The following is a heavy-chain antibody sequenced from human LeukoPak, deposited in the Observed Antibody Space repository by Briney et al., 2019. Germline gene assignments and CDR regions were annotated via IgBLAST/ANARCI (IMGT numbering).Heavy chain of an antibody. V-gene: IGHV3-53*01. CDR3: ASSIAAAGTFDY. CDR1: GFTFSSYA. D-gene: IGHD6-13*01. J-gene: IGHJ4*02. Sequence: PGGSLRLSCAASGFTFSSYAMSWVRQTPGKGLEWVSVIYSGGSTYYADSVKGRFTISRDNSKNTLYLQMNSLRAEDTAVYYCASSIAAAGTFDYWGQGTLVTVSS. CDR2: IYSGGST.